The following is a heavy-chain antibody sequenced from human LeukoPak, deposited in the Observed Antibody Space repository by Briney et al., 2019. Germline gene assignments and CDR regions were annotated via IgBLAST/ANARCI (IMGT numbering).Heavy chain of an antibody. V-gene: IGHV1-8*01. J-gene: IGHJ6*02. CDR1: GYTFTSYD. CDR3: ARDLYYDFWSGYYFLPDTTRTYYYYYGMDV. CDR2: MNPNSGNT. D-gene: IGHD3-3*01. Sequence: ASVKVSCKASGYTFTSYDINWVRQATGQGLGWMGWMNPNSGNTGYAQKFQGRVTMTRNTSISTAYMELSSLRSEDTAVYYCARDLYYDFWSGYYFLPDTTRTYYYYYGMDVWGQGTTVTVSS.